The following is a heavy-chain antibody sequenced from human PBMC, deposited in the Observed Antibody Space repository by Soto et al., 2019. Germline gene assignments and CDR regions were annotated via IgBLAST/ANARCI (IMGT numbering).Heavy chain of an antibody. J-gene: IGHJ4*02. CDR1: GFTFSSYG. D-gene: IGHD6-6*01. V-gene: IGHV3-30*18. CDR3: AKRLSSSFGDYFDY. CDR2: ISYDGSNK. Sequence: GGSLRLSCAASGFTFSSYGMHWVRQAPGKGLEWVAVISYDGSNKYYADSVKGRFTISRDNSKNTLYLQMNSLRAEDTAVYVCAKRLSSSFGDYFDYWGQVTLVTVSS.